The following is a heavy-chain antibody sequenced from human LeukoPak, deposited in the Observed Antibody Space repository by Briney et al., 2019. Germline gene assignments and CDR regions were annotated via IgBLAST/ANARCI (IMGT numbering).Heavy chain of an antibody. V-gene: IGHV3-48*04. D-gene: IGHD1-26*01. CDR3: ARVSVWSSDAFDI. CDR1: GFTFSSYS. CDR2: ISSSSSTI. J-gene: IGHJ3*02. Sequence: PGGSLRLSCAASGFTFSSYSMNWVRQAPGKGLEWVSYISSSSSTIYYADSAKGRFTISRDNAKNSLYLQMNSLRAEDTAVYYCARVSVWSSDAFDIWGQGTMVTVSS.